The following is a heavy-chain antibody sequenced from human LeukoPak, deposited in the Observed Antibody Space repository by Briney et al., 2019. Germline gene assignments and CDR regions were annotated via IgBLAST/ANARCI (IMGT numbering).Heavy chain of an antibody. CDR1: GFTFSSYW. D-gene: IGHD3-10*01. Sequence: GGSLRLSCAASGFTFSSYWMHWVRQAPGKGLVWVSRINSDGSSTSYADSVKGRFTISRDNSKNTLYLQMNSLRAEDTAVYYCATRPGSVWFDPWGQGTLVTVSS. CDR3: ATRPGSVWFDP. V-gene: IGHV3-74*01. CDR2: INSDGSST. J-gene: IGHJ5*02.